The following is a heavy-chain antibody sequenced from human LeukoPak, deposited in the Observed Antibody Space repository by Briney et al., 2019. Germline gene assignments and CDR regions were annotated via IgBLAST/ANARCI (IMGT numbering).Heavy chain of an antibody. Sequence: SETLSLTCTVSGGSISSNYWSWIRQPPGKGLEWIGYIYHSGSTYYNPSLKSRVTISVDRSKNQFSLKLSSVTAADTAVYYCARVVITTSLYWYFDLWGRGTLVTVSS. CDR1: GGSISSNY. D-gene: IGHD3-22*01. CDR2: IYHSGST. J-gene: IGHJ2*01. V-gene: IGHV4-59*12. CDR3: ARVVITTSLYWYFDL.